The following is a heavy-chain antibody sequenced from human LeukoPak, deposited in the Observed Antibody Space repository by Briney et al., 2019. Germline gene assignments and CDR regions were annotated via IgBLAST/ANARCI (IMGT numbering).Heavy chain of an antibody. Sequence: QSGGSLRLSCAASGFTLSSYWMHWVRQAPGKGLVWVSRIKSDGRTNYADYVKGRSTISRDNSKKVVYFEMNSLRGEDTAVYFCARGGQNFDFWRFDYWGQGTLAVVSS. D-gene: IGHD3-3*01. CDR1: GFTLSSYW. J-gene: IGHJ4*02. CDR3: ARGGQNFDFWRFDY. V-gene: IGHV3-74*01. CDR2: IKSDGRT.